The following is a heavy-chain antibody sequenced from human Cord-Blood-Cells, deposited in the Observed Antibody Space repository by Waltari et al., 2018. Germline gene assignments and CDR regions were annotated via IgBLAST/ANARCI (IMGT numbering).Heavy chain of an antibody. V-gene: IGHV4-38-2*01. CDR2: IYHSGST. J-gene: IGHJ1*01. CDR3: ARGGSSSWYEYVPPEH. CDR1: GYHISSGYY. D-gene: IGHD6-13*01. Sequence: QVQLQESGPGLVKPSEHLSLTCAVSGYHISSGYYWRWLRQSPGKGLEWIGSIYHSGSTYYNPSLKSRVTISVDTSKNQFSLKLSSVTAADTAVYYCARGGSSSWYEYVPPEHWGQGTLVTVSS.